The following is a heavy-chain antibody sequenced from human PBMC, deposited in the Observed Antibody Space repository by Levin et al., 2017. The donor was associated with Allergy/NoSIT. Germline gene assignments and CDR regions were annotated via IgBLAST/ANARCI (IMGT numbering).Heavy chain of an antibody. CDR1: GFTFSRHA. CDR2: ISGSGEST. Sequence: GGSLRLSCAASGFTFSRHAMNWVRQAPGKGLEWVSVISGSGESTYYADSVRGRFTVSRDNSQNTLFLQISSLSAEDTAIYFCARDSLHEEVSANFWYFDLWGRGTLVTISS. J-gene: IGHJ2*01. V-gene: IGHV3-23*01. D-gene: IGHD2-15*01. CDR3: ARDSLHEEVSANFWYFDL.